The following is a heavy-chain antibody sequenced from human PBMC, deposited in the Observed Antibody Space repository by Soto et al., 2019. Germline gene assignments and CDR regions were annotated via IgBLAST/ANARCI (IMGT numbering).Heavy chain of an antibody. CDR1: GFTFSNAG. J-gene: IGHJ4*02. CDR2: IKSKTDGGTT. V-gene: IGHV3-15*07. CDR3: TTSDYYDSSGYYLRDY. D-gene: IGHD3-22*01. Sequence: PGGSLRLSCAASGFTFSNAGMNWVRQAPGKGLEWVGRIKSKTDGGTTDYAAPVKGRFTISRDDSKNTLYLQMNSLKTEDTAVYYCTTSDYYDSSGYYLRDYWGQGTLLTVSS.